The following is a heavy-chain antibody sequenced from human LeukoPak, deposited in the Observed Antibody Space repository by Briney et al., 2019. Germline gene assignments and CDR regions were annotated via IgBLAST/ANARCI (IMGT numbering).Heavy chain of an antibody. J-gene: IGHJ4*02. CDR1: GFTFSSYS. V-gene: IGHV3-21*01. CDR3: ARDVPVGAFRD. Sequence: GGSLRLSRAASGFTFSSYSMNWVRQAPGKGLEWVSSISSSSSYIYYADSVKGRFTISRDNAKNSLYLQMNSLRAEDTAVYYCARDVPVGAFRDWGQGTLVTVSS. D-gene: IGHD1-26*01. CDR2: ISSSSSYI.